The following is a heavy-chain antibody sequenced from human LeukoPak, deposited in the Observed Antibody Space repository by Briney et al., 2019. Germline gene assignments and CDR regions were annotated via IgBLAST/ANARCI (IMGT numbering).Heavy chain of an antibody. CDR2: ISYDGGNK. D-gene: IGHD3-22*01. Sequence: PGRSLRLSFAASGFAFSRYAIHWVRQAPGKGLDWVAVISYDGGNKYYAESVKGRFTISRDNSKNTLYLQMNTLRAEDTAVYYCARQGPGSSGYYNDYWGQGTPVTVSS. CDR3: ARQGPGSSGYYNDY. V-gene: IGHV3-30-3*01. J-gene: IGHJ4*02. CDR1: GFAFSRYA.